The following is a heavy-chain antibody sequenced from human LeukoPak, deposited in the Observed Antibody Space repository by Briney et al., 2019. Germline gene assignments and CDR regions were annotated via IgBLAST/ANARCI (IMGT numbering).Heavy chain of an antibody. J-gene: IGHJ6*03. V-gene: IGHV1-8*03. CDR1: GGTFSSYA. D-gene: IGHD3-10*01. CDR2: MNPNSGNT. Sequence: ASVKVSCKASGGTFSSYAISWVRQAPGQGLEWMGWMNPNSGNTGYAQKFQGRVTITRNTSISTAYMELSSLRSEDTAVYYCARRGVISYYYYYMDVWGKGTTVTVSS. CDR3: ARRGVISYYYYYMDV.